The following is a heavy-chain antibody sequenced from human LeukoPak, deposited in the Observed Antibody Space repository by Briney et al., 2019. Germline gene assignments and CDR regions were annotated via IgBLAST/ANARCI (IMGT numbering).Heavy chain of an antibody. CDR1: GYSISSGYF. CDR3: ARDIGSYYGSGSNWFDP. Sequence: SDTLSLTCTVSGYSISSGYFWGWIRQPPGKGREWIGSFNHSGITYYNPSLKSRVTISVDTSKTQFSLQQNSVTPEDTAVYYCARDIGSYYGSGSNWFDPWGQGTLVTVSS. V-gene: IGHV4-38-2*02. J-gene: IGHJ5*02. CDR2: FNHSGIT. D-gene: IGHD3-10*01.